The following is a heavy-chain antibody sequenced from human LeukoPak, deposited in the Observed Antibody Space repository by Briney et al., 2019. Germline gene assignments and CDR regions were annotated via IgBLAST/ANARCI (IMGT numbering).Heavy chain of an antibody. V-gene: IGHV3-23*01. Sequence: PGGSLRLSCAASRFTFSSYAMSWVRQAPGKGLEWVSAISGSGGSTYYADSVKGRFTISRDNSKNTLYLQMNSLRAEDTAVYYCAKDLRPEDYGLGRSPGYDYWGQGTLVTVSS. CDR1: RFTFSSYA. J-gene: IGHJ4*02. D-gene: IGHD3-16*01. CDR3: AKDLRPEDYGLGRSPGYDY. CDR2: ISGSGGST.